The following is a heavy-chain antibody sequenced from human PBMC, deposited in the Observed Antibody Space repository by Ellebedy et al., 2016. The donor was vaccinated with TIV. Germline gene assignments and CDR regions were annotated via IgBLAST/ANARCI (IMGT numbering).Heavy chain of an antibody. CDR2: IKSEADGGSA. J-gene: IGHJ3*02. CDR1: GLTLTKAW. Sequence: GGSLRLXXAASGLTLTKAWMNWVRQAPGKGLEWVGRIKSEADGGSADYAAPVRGRFIISRDDSTSTLYLQMNNLKSEDTAVYYCATALSTMMIWGQGTMVTVSS. V-gene: IGHV3-15*07. CDR3: ATALSTMMI. D-gene: IGHD3-22*01.